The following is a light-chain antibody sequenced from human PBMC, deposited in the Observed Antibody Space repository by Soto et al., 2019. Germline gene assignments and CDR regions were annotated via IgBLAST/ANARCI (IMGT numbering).Light chain of an antibody. CDR1: QSVSSSY. CDR2: GAS. CDR3: QKYDSSPKT. Sequence: EIVLTQSPGTLSLSPGERATLSCRASQSVSSSYLACYQKKPGQAHRLLIYGASSRATGLPDWFSGSGSGTYFTLTISRLEPEYFALYYCQKYDSSPKTFGQGTKVEIK. J-gene: IGKJ1*01. V-gene: IGKV3-20*01.